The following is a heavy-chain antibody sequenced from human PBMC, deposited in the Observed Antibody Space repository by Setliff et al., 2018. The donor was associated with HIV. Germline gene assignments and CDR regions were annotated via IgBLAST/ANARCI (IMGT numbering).Heavy chain of an antibody. D-gene: IGHD6-6*01. Sequence: PSETLSLTCTVSGGSISSHYWGWIRQPPGKGLEWVGSIYFSGSTYYSPSLKSRVTMSVDTSKSQFSLKVSSVTAADTAVYYCARHSGAPYSSSSGLFDFWGQGTLVTVSS. CDR2: IYFSGST. CDR3: ARHSGAPYSSSSGLFDF. V-gene: IGHV4-39*01. CDR1: GGSISSHY. J-gene: IGHJ4*02.